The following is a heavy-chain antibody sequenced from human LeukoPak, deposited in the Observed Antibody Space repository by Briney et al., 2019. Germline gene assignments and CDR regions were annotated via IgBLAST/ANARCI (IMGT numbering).Heavy chain of an antibody. CDR1: GGSISSGGYS. CDR3: ARGRGYSYVN. CDR2: IYHSGST. Sequence: SETLSLTCAVSGGSISSGGYSWSWIRQPPGTGLEWIGYIYHSGSTYYNPSLKSRVTISVDRSKNQFSLKLSSVTAADTAVYYCARGRGYSYVNWGQGTLVTVSS. J-gene: IGHJ4*02. V-gene: IGHV4-30-2*01. D-gene: IGHD5-18*01.